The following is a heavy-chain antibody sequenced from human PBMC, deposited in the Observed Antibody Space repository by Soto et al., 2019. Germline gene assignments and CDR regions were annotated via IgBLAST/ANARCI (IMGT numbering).Heavy chain of an antibody. CDR1: GGTFSSYT. CDR2: IIPIFATA. D-gene: IGHD1-1*01. J-gene: IGHJ6*02. CDR3: ARNGTLTGYSYGMDV. V-gene: IGHV1-69*01. Sequence: QVQLVQSGAEVKKPGSSVKVSCKASGGTFSSYTINWVRQAPGQGLEWMGGIIPIFATANYAQKFQGRVTMTADESTSTSYMEVSSLRSEDTAGYYCARNGTLTGYSYGMDVCGQGTKVTVSS.